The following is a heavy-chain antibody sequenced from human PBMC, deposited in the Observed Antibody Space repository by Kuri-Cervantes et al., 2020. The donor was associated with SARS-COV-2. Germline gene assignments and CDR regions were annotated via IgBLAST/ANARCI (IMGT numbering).Heavy chain of an antibody. J-gene: IGHJ5*02. CDR2: IYTSGGT. V-gene: IGHV4-61*09. CDR3: ARGELLLWFGELSYDNWFDP. Sequence: SETLSLTCTVSGDSIGSGSNFWSWIRKPAGKGLEWIGYIYTSGGTNYNPSLKSRVTISLDTSRNQFSLKLSSVTAADTAVYYCARGELLLWFGELSYDNWFDPWGQGTLVTVSS. CDR1: GDSIGSGSNF. D-gene: IGHD3-10*01.